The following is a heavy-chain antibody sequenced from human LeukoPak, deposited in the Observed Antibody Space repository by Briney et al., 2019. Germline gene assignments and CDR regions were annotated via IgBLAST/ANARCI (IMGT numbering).Heavy chain of an antibody. CDR1: GGTFSSYA. CDR2: IIPIFGTA. CDR3: ASQNRGIDY. V-gene: IGHV1-69*01. J-gene: IGHJ4*02. Sequence: ASVKVSXKASGGTFSSYAISWVRQAHGQGLEWMGGIIPIFGTANYAQKFQGRVTITADESTSTAYMELSSLRSEDTAVYYCASQNRGIDYWGQGTLVTVSS. D-gene: IGHD3-16*01.